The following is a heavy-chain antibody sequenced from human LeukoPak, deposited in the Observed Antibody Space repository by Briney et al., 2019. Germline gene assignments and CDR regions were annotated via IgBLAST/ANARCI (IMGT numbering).Heavy chain of an antibody. CDR3: ARGGFSTRWGLDY. CDR1: GYIFNTNG. CDR2: ISAYSGVT. Sequence: ASVKVSCKASGYIFNTNGINWGRQAPGQGLEWVAYISAYSGVTNSAQKFRDRVTMTTDTSTRTAYMELRSLTSDDSAVYYCARGGFSTRWGLDYWGQGTLVPVSS. D-gene: IGHD6-13*01. V-gene: IGHV1-18*01. J-gene: IGHJ4*02.